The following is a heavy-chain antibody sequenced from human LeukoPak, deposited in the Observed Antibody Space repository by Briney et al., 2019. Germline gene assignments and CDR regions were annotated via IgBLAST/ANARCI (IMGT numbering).Heavy chain of an antibody. D-gene: IGHD2/OR15-2a*01. V-gene: IGHV3-7*03. CDR2: IKQDGSDK. J-gene: IGHJ4*02. CDR3: AKSIPYDY. Sequence: GGSLRLSCAASGFTFSNSLMSWVRQAPGKGLEWVANIKQDGSDKYYVDSVKGRFTISRDNSENTLYLQMNSLRVEDTAVYYCAKSIPYDYWGQGTLVTVSS. CDR1: GFTFSNSL.